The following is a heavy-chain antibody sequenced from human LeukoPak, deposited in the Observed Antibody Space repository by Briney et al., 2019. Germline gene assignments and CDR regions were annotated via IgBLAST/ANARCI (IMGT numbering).Heavy chain of an antibody. D-gene: IGHD2-2*01. V-gene: IGHV3-48*03. CDR3: ARERPEVPAAMSYYYYGMDV. CDR2: ISSSGSTI. Sequence: GGSLRLSCAASGFTFSSYEMNWVRQAPGKGLEWVSYISSSGSTIYYADSVKGRFTISRDNAKNSLYLQMNSPRAEDTAVYYCARERPEVPAAMSYYYYGMDVWGKGTTVTVSS. CDR1: GFTFSSYE. J-gene: IGHJ6*04.